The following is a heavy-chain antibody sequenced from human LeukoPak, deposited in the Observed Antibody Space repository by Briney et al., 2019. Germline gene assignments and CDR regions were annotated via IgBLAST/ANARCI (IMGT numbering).Heavy chain of an antibody. D-gene: IGHD3-3*01. CDR2: ISAYNGNT. CDR1: GYTFTNYG. J-gene: IGHJ5*02. CDR3: ARDPLFGVPLPMSFNWFDP. Sequence: ASVKVSCKASGYTFTNYGISWERQAPGQGLEWMGWISAYNGNTNYAQKLQGRVTMTTDTSTSTAYMELRSLRSDDTAVYYCARDPLFGVPLPMSFNWFDPWGQGTLVTVSS. V-gene: IGHV1-18*01.